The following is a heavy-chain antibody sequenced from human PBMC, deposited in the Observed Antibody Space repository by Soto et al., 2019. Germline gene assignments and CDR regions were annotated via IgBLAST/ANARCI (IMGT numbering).Heavy chain of an antibody. CDR2: IVVGSGNT. CDR1: GFTFTSSA. Sequence: GASVKVSCKASGFTFTSSAVQWVRQARGQRLEWIGWIVVGSGNTNYAQKFQGRVTMTRDTSTSTVYMELSSLRSEDTAVYYCARDSLQWLVVWGQGTTVTVSS. D-gene: IGHD6-19*01. V-gene: IGHV1-58*01. J-gene: IGHJ6*02. CDR3: ARDSLQWLVV.